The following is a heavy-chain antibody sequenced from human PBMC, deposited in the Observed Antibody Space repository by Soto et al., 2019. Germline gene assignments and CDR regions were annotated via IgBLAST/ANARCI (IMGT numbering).Heavy chain of an antibody. Sequence: QVQLQQWGAGLLKPSETLSLTCAVYGGSFSGYYWSWIRQPPGKGLEWIGEINHSGSTNYNPSLKSRVTISVDTAKNQYSLKLSSVTAADTAVYYCARRDSSSPNGMDVWGQGTTVTVSS. CDR3: ARRDSSSPNGMDV. CDR1: GGSFSGYY. D-gene: IGHD6-6*01. J-gene: IGHJ6*02. V-gene: IGHV4-34*01. CDR2: INHSGST.